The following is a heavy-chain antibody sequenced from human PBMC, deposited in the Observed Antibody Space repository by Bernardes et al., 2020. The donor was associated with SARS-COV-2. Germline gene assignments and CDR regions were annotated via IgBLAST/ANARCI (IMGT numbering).Heavy chain of an antibody. CDR2: INSDGSDT. V-gene: IGHV3-74*01. J-gene: IGHJ4*02. D-gene: IGHD2-15*01. CDR3: ASEGYCSGGTCQDY. Sequence: GGSLRLSCAASGFTFSSYCMHWVRQAPGKGPVWVSRINSDGSDTTYADSVKGRFTISRDNAKNTLHLQMNSLRAEDTAVYYCASEGYCSGGTCQDYWGQGTLVTVSS. CDR1: GFTFSSYC.